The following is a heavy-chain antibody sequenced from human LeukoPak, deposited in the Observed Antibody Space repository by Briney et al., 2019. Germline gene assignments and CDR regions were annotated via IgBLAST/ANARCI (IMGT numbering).Heavy chain of an antibody. CDR2: IFWDDDK. Sequence: SGPTLVKPTQTLTLTCTFSGFSLSTSGVGVGWIRQPPGKALEWLTLIFWDDDKRYSPSLKSRLTITKDTSKNQVVLTMTNMDPVETATFYWGHSRRLAFFDYWGQGTLVTVS. V-gene: IGHV2-5*02. CDR1: GFSLSTSGVG. D-gene: IGHD6-19*01. J-gene: IGHJ4*02. CDR3: GHSRRLAFFDY.